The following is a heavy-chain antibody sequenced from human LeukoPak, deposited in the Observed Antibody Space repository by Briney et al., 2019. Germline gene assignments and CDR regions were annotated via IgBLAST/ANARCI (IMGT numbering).Heavy chain of an antibody. D-gene: IGHD6-19*01. CDR1: GFILSNYW. J-gene: IGHJ3*02. CDR2: IKQDGSEK. Sequence: PGGSLRLSGAASGFILSNYWMSWVRQAPGKGPEWVANIKQDGSEKYYVDSVKGRFAISRDNAKNSLYLQMNSLRAEDTAVYYCARYGNGAWLAHYSFDIWGQGTMVTVSA. V-gene: IGHV3-7*01. CDR3: ARYGNGAWLAHYSFDI.